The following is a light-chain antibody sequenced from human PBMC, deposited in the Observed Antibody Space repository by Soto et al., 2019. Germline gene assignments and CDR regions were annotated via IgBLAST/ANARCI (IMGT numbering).Light chain of an antibody. J-gene: IGLJ2*01. CDR3: AAWYGSLNGWV. Sequence: QSVLTQAPSASGTPGQRVTISCSGSSSNIGSNTVSWYQQVPGTAPKLLIYSNDQRPSGVPDRFSGSKSGTSAPLAIGGLQSEDEADYYCAAWYGSLNGWVFGGGTKVTVL. V-gene: IGLV1-44*01. CDR1: SSNIGSNT. CDR2: SND.